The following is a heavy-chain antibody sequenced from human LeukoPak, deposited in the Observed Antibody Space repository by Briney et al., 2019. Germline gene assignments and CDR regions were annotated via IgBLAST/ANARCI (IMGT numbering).Heavy chain of an antibody. CDR1: GYSISSGYF. Sequence: SETLSLTCTVSGYSISSGYFWGWIRPSPGKGLEWIGSIYHSGSTYYNPSLKSRVTISVDTSKNQFSLKLSSVTAADTAVYYCARCPSSVPTFDYWGQGTLVTVSS. CDR3: ARCPSSVPTFDY. J-gene: IGHJ4*02. V-gene: IGHV4-38-2*02. CDR2: IYHSGST.